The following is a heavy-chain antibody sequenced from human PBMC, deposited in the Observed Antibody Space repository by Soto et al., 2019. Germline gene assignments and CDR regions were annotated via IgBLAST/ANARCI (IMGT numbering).Heavy chain of an antibody. Sequence: GGSLRLSCGASGFSLTRYWLHWLRQAPGKGLVWVSRINSDGSSTSYADSVKGRFTISRDNAKNTLYLQMNSLRAEDTAVYYCARVRSWVDIVAGKFDYWGQGTLVTVSS. D-gene: IGHD5-12*01. J-gene: IGHJ4*02. CDR2: INSDGSST. CDR1: GFSLTRYW. V-gene: IGHV3-74*01. CDR3: ARVRSWVDIVAGKFDY.